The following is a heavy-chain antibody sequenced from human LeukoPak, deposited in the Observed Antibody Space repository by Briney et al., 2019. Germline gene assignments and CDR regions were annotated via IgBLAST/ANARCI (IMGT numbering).Heavy chain of an antibody. CDR2: INAGNGNT. J-gene: IGHJ5*02. CDR3: ARDPSLWFGELFGHNWYNWFDP. Sequence: WASVKVSCKASGYTFTSYAMHWVRQAPGQRLEWMGWINAGNGNTKYSQKFQGRVTITRDTSASTAYMELSSLRSEDTAVYYCARDPSLWFGELFGHNWYNWFDPWGQGTLVTVSS. CDR1: GYTFTSYA. V-gene: IGHV1-3*01. D-gene: IGHD3-10*01.